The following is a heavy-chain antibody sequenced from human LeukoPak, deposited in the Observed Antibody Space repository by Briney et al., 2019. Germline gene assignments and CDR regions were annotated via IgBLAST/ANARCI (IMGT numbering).Heavy chain of an antibody. V-gene: IGHV3-30*02. D-gene: IGHD1-26*01. Sequence: SGGSLRLSCAASGFTFSSYGMHWVRQAPGKGLEWVAYIQYDGSNEQYADSVKGRFSISRDSSKNISYLQLNSLRAEDTAVYYCARVAEVGVTGYYYYMDVWGKGTTVTISS. CDR2: IQYDGSNE. CDR1: GFTFSSYG. CDR3: ARVAEVGVTGYYYYMDV. J-gene: IGHJ6*03.